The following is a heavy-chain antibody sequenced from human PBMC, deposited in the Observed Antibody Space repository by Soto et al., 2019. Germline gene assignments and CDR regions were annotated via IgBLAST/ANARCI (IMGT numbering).Heavy chain of an antibody. CDR2: ISRSSSTI. V-gene: IGHV3-48*01. CDR3: ARDIYDSSGYYVNFDY. CDR1: GFTFSSYS. D-gene: IGHD3-22*01. J-gene: IGHJ4*02. Sequence: EVQLVESGGGLVQPGGSLRLSCAASGFTFSSYSMNWVRQAPGKGLEWVSYISRSSSTIYYADSVKGRFTISRDNAKNSLYLQMNSLRAEDTAVYYCARDIYDSSGYYVNFDYWGQGTLVTVSS.